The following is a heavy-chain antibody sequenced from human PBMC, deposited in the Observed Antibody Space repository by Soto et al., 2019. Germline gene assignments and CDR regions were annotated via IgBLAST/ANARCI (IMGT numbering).Heavy chain of an antibody. V-gene: IGHV3-30-3*01. J-gene: IGHJ4*02. CDR2: ISYDGSNK. CDR1: GFTFSSYA. Sequence: QVQLVESGGGVVQPGRSLRLSCAASGFTFSSYAMHWVHQAPGKGLEWVAVISYDGSNKYYADSVKGRFTISRDNSKNTLYLQMNSLRAEDTAVYYCARDRSSGWFFDYWGQGTLVTVSS. D-gene: IGHD6-19*01. CDR3: ARDRSSGWFFDY.